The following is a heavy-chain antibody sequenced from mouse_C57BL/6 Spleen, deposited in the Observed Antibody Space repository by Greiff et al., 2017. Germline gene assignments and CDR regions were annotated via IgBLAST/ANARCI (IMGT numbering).Heavy chain of an antibody. V-gene: IGHV5-17*01. CDR3: ARRIYYGNYPSGMDY. CDR2: ISSGSSTI. D-gene: IGHD2-1*01. Sequence: EVMLVESGGGLVKPGGSLKLSCAASGFTFSDYGMHWVRQAPEKGLEWVAYISSGSSTIYYADTVKGRFTISRDNAKNTLFLQMTSLRSEDTAMYYCARRIYYGNYPSGMDYWGQGTSVTVSS. J-gene: IGHJ4*01. CDR1: GFTFSDYG.